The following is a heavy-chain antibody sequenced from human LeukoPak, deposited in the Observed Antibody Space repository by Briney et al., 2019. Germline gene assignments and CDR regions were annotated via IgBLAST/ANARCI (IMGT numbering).Heavy chain of an antibody. V-gene: IGHV3-53*01. D-gene: IGHD4-17*01. CDR3: AKDLGADGDYDRDWYFDL. CDR2: IYSGDSGVST. Sequence: GGSLRLSCAASGFSVSNTYMSWVRQAPGKGLEWVSVIYSGDSGVSTYYADSVKGRFTISRHNSKNTLYLQMNSLRAEDTAVYYCAKDLGADGDYDRDWYFDLWGRGTLVTVSS. J-gene: IGHJ2*01. CDR1: GFSVSNTY.